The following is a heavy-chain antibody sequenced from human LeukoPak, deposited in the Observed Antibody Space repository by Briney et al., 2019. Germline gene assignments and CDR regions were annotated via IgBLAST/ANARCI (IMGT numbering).Heavy chain of an antibody. CDR1: GGSFSGYY. D-gene: IGHD3-22*01. Sequence: SETLSLTCAVYGGSFSGYYWSWIRQPPGKGLEWIGEINHSGSTNYNPSLKSRVTISVDTSKSQFSLKLSSVTAADTAVYYCARGWRKYYYDSSGYYSYYYYYMDVWGKGTTVTVSS. V-gene: IGHV4-34*01. CDR3: ARGWRKYYYDSSGYYSYYYYYMDV. J-gene: IGHJ6*03. CDR2: INHSGST.